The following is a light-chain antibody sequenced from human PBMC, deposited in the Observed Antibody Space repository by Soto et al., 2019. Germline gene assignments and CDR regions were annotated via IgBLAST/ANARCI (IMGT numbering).Light chain of an antibody. CDR3: QQRQYWPPIT. CDR1: QSVSIY. Sequence: IVLTRSPATLSLSPGVRATLSCRASQSVSIYLAWYQQKPGQAPRLLIYDASNRATGIPARFSGSGSGTDFTLTISSLEPEDFAVYYCQQRQYWPPITFGQGTRLEIK. CDR2: DAS. V-gene: IGKV3-11*01. J-gene: IGKJ5*01.